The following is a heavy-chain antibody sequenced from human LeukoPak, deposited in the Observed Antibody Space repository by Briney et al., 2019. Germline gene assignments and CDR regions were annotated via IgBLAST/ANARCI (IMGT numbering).Heavy chain of an antibody. J-gene: IGHJ4*02. CDR2: IYSDNT. Sequence: GGSLRLSCTVSGVTVSSNSMSWVRQAPGRGLEWVSFIYSDNTHYSDSVKGRFTISRDNSKNTLYLQMNSLRAEDTAVYYCARRAGAYSHPYDYWGQGTLVTVSS. V-gene: IGHV3-53*01. CDR3: ARRAGAYSHPYDY. CDR1: GVTVSSNS. D-gene: IGHD4/OR15-4a*01.